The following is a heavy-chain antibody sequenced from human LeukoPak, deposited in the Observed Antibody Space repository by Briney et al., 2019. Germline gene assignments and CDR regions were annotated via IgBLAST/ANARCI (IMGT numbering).Heavy chain of an antibody. V-gene: IGHV1-58*01. CDR2: IVVGSGNT. CDR3: AACHGDYLYYYYGMDV. Sequence: ASVKVSCKASGFTFTSSAVQWVRQARGQRPEWIGWIVVGSGNTNYAQKFQERVTITRDMSTSTAYMELSSLRSEDTAVYYCAACHGDYLYYYYGMDVWGQGTTVTVSS. J-gene: IGHJ6*02. CDR1: GFTFTSSA. D-gene: IGHD4-17*01.